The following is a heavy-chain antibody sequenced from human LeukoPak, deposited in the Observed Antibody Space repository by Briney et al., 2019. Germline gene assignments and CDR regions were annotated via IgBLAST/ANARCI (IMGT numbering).Heavy chain of an antibody. Sequence: GGSLRLSCAASEFTSNNYAMTWVRQAPGKGLEWVGRTRNKANSYTTEYAASVKGTFTISRDDSKNSLHLQMNSLRAEDTAVYYCARERRAVDINWFDSWGQGTLVTVSS. CDR3: ARERRAVDINWFDS. J-gene: IGHJ5*01. V-gene: IGHV3-72*01. D-gene: IGHD3/OR15-3a*01. CDR2: TRNKANSYTT. CDR1: EFTSNNYA.